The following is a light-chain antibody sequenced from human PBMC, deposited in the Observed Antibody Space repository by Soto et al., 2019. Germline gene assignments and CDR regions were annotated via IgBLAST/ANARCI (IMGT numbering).Light chain of an antibody. Sequence: EIVMTQSPATLSVSPGERATLSCRASQSVSSNLAWYQQKPGQAPRLLIYGASTRATGIPSRFSGSGSGTKFTLPISSLQSEDLTVYDCQQYKNWPRTCGKGT. CDR2: GAS. CDR1: QSVSSN. CDR3: QQYKNWPRT. V-gene: IGKV3-15*01. J-gene: IGKJ1*01.